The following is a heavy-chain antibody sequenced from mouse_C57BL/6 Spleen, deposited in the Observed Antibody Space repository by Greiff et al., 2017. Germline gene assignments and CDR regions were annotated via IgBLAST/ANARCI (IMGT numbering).Heavy chain of an antibody. Sequence: VQLQQSGPELVKPGASVKISCKASGYSFSGYYMNWVKQSPEKSLEWIGEINPSTGGTTYNQKFKAKATLTVDKSSSTDYMQLKCLTSEDSAVYYCASYSNYYAMDYWGQGASVTGSS. CDR2: INPSTGGT. CDR1: GYSFSGYY. J-gene: IGHJ4*01. D-gene: IGHD2-5*01. CDR3: ASYSNYYAMDY. V-gene: IGHV1-42*01.